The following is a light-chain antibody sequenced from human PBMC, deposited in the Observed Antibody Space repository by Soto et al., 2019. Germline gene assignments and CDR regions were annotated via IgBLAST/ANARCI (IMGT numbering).Light chain of an antibody. CDR3: QQYYSIPYT. V-gene: IGKV4-1*01. CDR1: QRVLYSSNNKNY. CDR2: WAS. J-gene: IGKJ5*01. Sequence: DIVMTQSPDSLAVSLGERATINCKSSQRVLYSSNNKNYLGWYQQKPGQSPNLLIYWASTRESGVPDRFSGSGSGTESTLTISSLQAEDVAVYYYQQYYSIPYTFGQGTRLEIK.